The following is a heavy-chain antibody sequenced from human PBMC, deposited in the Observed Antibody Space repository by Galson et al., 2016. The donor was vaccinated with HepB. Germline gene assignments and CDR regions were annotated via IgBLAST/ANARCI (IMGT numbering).Heavy chain of an antibody. D-gene: IGHD6-19*01. Sequence: SLRLSCAASGFTFATYPLHWVRQAPGKALEWVAIMSNDGSQKYYGDSVNGRFTISRDNSRNTLYLQMNSLTTEDTALYYCARALIDGWHNFDSWGQGSLVVVSS. J-gene: IGHJ4*02. CDR1: GFTFATYP. CDR2: MSNDGSQK. V-gene: IGHV3-30*04. CDR3: ARALIDGWHNFDS.